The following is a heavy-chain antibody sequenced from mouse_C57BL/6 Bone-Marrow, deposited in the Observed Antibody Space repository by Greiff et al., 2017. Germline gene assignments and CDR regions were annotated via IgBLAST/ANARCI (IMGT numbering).Heavy chain of an antibody. D-gene: IGHD2-3*01. V-gene: IGHV1-80*01. CDR3: ARILDGYYNYFDV. CDR1: GYAFSSYW. Sequence: QVQLQQSGAELVKPGASVKISCKASGYAFSSYWMNWVKQRPGQGLEWIGQIYPGSGNTNYNGKFKGKATLTADKSSSTAYMKLSSLTSEDSAVYFGARILDGYYNYFDVWGTGTTLTVSS. J-gene: IGHJ1*03. CDR2: IYPGSGNT.